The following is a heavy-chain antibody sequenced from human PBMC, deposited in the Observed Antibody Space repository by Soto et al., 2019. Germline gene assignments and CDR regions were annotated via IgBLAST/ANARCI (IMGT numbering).Heavy chain of an antibody. D-gene: IGHD3-3*01. CDR1: GFSLTTSGVG. V-gene: IGHV2-5*02. CDR2: LYWDDYK. J-gene: IGHJ4*02. Sequence: QITLNESGPTVVRPTETLTLTCRFSGFSLTTSGVGVGWIRQSPGKAPEWLALLYWDDYKRYSASLKSRLTITKDTSKNQVVLTVSDLDPTDTATYYCAHRVLRTVFGLVTTTAIYFDFWGQGTPVAVSS. CDR3: AHRVLRTVFGLVTTTAIYFDF.